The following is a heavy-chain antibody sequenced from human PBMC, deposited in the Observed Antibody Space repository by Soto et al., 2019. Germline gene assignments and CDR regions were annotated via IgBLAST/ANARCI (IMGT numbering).Heavy chain of an antibody. CDR1: GDIFISFW. J-gene: IGHJ6*02. D-gene: IGHD1-1*01. CDR3: AKHTTYRFYGMDV. Sequence: GESLKIACKGSGDIFISFWICCFRQRPGKGLELIGIIYPGDSDIRYSPSFEGQVTMSADRSSSTAYLQWSSLKASDTAMYYCAKHTTYRFYGMDVWGQGTTVTVSS. CDR2: IYPGDSDI. V-gene: IGHV5-51*01.